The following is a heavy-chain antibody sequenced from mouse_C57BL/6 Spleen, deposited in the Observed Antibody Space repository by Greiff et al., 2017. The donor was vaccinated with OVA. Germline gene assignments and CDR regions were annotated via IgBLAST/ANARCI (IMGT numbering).Heavy chain of an antibody. D-gene: IGHD1-2*01. CDR3: ARSEDYDGSMDY. Sequence: VKLMESGAELARPGASVKMSCKASGYTFTSYTMHWVKQRPGQGLEWIGYINPSSGYTKYNQKFKDKATLTADKSSSTAYMQLSSLTSEDSAVYYCARSEDYDGSMDYWGQGTSVTVSS. J-gene: IGHJ4*01. V-gene: IGHV1-4*01. CDR1: GYTFTSYT. CDR2: INPSSGYT.